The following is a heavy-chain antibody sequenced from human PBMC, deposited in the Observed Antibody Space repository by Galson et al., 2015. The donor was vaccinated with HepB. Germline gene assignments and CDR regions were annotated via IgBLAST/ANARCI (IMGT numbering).Heavy chain of an antibody. J-gene: IGHJ4*02. CDR3: ARDRAVPAAVYYFDY. V-gene: IGHV3-48*02. D-gene: IGHD2-2*01. CDR1: GFTFGTYG. Sequence: SLRLSCAASGFTFGTYGMNWVRQAPGKGLEWVSYIGSSTTTIYYADSVEGRFTISRDNARNSLYLQMNSLRDEDTAVYYCARDRAVPAAVYYFDYWGQGTLVTVSS. CDR2: IGSSTTTI.